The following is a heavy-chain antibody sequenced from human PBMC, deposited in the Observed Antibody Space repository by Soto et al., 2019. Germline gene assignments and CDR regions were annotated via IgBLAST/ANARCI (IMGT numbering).Heavy chain of an antibody. CDR3: ARDVQGYDFWSGYPRDRPFDY. V-gene: IGHV3-21*01. D-gene: IGHD3-3*01. J-gene: IGHJ4*02. Sequence: WGSLRLSCAASGFTFISYSINFVRQSPFKWLEWVSSISSSSSYIYYADSVKGRFTISRDNAKNSLYLQMNSLGAEDTAVYYCARDVQGYDFWSGYPRDRPFDYWGQGTLVTVSS. CDR1: GFTFISYS. CDR2: ISSSSSYI.